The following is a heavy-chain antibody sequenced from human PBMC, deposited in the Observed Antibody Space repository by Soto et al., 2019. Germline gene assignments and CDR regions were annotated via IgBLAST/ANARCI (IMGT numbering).Heavy chain of an antibody. D-gene: IGHD2-15*01. CDR3: ARDLVVVAAKGDGYWFDP. J-gene: IGHJ5*02. V-gene: IGHV3-7*01. CDR1: GFTFSSYW. Sequence: GSLRLSCAASGFTFSSYWMSWVRQAPGKGLEWVANIKQDGSEKYYVDSVKGRFTISRDNAKNSLYLQMNSLRAEDTAVYYCARDLVVVAAKGDGYWFDPWGQGTLVTVSS. CDR2: IKQDGSEK.